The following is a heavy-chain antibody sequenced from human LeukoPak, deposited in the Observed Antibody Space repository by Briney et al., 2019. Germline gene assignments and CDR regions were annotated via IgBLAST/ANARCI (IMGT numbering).Heavy chain of an antibody. J-gene: IGHJ4*02. CDR1: GYTFTGYY. D-gene: IGHD3-22*01. CDR2: INPNSGGA. Sequence: GASVKVSCKASGYTFTGYYMHWVRQAPGQGLEWMGWINPNSGGANYAQKFQGRVTMTRDTSISTAYMELSRLRSDDTAVYYCARVEDDSSGYYYVGYYFDYWGQGTLVTVSS. CDR3: ARVEDDSSGYYYVGYYFDY. V-gene: IGHV1-2*02.